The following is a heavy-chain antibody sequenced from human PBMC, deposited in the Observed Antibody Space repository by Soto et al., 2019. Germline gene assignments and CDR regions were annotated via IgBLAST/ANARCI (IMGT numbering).Heavy chain of an antibody. Sequence: GGSLRLSCAASGFPFSSHSMSWVRQAPGKGLEWVSYTSGTGGTIKYADSVKGRFTIFRDNAKNSLYLQMNSLRAEDTAVYYCARDPGALDAFDIWGQGTMVTVSS. CDR2: TSGTGGTI. CDR1: GFPFSSHS. CDR3: ARDPGALDAFDI. J-gene: IGHJ3*02. D-gene: IGHD3-10*01. V-gene: IGHV3-48*01.